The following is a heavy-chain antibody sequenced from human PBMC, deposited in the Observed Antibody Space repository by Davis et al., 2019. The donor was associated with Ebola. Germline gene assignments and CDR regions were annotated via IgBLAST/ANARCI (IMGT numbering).Heavy chain of an antibody. CDR3: ATTRISVLGGVIVPSSFDF. D-gene: IGHD3-16*01. CDR1: GYTFTTSW. CDR2: IYPGYSDT. J-gene: IGHJ4*02. V-gene: IGHV5-51*01. Sequence: GESLKISCKCSGYTFTTSWIGWVRQMPGKGLEWMGFIYPGYSDTRYSLSFQGQVTMSADKSTNTAFLQWSNLRASDTAMYYCATTRISVLGGVIVPSSFDFWGQGTLVTVSS.